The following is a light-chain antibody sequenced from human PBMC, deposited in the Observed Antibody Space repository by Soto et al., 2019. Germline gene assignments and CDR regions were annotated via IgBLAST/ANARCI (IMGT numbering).Light chain of an antibody. V-gene: IGLV7-46*01. CDR1: TGAVTSGHY. CDR3: LLSYSGANWV. CDR2: DTS. Sequence: HAVVTQEPSLTVSPGGTVTLTCGSSTGAVTSGHYPYWFQQKPGQAPRTLIYDTSNKHSWTPARFSGSLLGGKAALTLSGAQPEDEAEYYCLLSYSGANWVFGGGTKLTVL. J-gene: IGLJ3*02.